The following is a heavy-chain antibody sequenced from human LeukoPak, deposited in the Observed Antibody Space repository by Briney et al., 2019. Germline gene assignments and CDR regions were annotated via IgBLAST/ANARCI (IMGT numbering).Heavy chain of an antibody. J-gene: IGHJ4*02. D-gene: IGHD4-11*01. CDR1: GFTFDSYS. CDR2: ISNSGSPI. V-gene: IGHV3-48*01. CDR3: ARGLALGMTVTPKAFVY. Sequence: GGSLRLSCVVSGFTFDSYSMSWVRQAPGKGLEWISYISNSGSPIYYADSVKGRFTISRDKDRSSLYLQMNSLAADDTAVYYCARGLALGMTVTPKAFVYWGQGTLVTVSS.